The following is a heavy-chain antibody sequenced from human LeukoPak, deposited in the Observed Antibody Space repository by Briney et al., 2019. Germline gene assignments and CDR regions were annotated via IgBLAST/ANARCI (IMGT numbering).Heavy chain of an antibody. CDR3: ARGLWQQHGNDY. J-gene: IGHJ4*02. CDR2: INHSGST. Sequence: SETLSLTCAVYGGSFSGYYWSWIRQPPGKGLGWIGEINHSGSTNYNPSLKSRVTISVDTSKNQFSLKLSSVTAADTAVYYCARGLWQQHGNDYWGQGTLVTVSS. CDR1: GGSFSGYY. D-gene: IGHD6-13*01. V-gene: IGHV4-34*01.